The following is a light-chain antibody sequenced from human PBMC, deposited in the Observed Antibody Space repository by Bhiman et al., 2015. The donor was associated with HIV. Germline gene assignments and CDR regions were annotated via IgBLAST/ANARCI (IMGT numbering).Light chain of an antibody. J-gene: IGLJ2*01. CDR3: SSYGSSGTLVV. CDR1: SSDVGVYNL. CDR2: EVN. V-gene: IGLV2-8*01. Sequence: QSALTQPPSASGSRGQSVIISCTGTSSDVGVYNLVSWYQHHPGKAPKLIIYEVNKRPSGVPARFSGSKSGNTASLTISGLQAEDEADYYCSSYGSSGTLVVFGGGTKLTVL.